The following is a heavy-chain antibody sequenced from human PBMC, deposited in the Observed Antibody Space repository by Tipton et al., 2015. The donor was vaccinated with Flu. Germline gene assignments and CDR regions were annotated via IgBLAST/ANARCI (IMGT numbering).Heavy chain of an antibody. CDR1: GFTFSQYW. V-gene: IGHV3-7*01. Sequence: SLRLSCATSGFTFSQYWMNWVRQAPGKGLEWVANINHDGSEKHYVESVKGRFTISRDNAKKSLYLQMNSLIAEDTAVYYCAREVGTTDYGNDFWGQGTLVAVSS. CDR3: AREVGTTDYGNDF. CDR2: INHDGSEK. J-gene: IGHJ4*02. D-gene: IGHD4-17*01.